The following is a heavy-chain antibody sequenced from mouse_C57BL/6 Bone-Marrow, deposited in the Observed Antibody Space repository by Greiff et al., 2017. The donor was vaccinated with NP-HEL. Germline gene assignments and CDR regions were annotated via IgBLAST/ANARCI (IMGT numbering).Heavy chain of an antibody. V-gene: IGHV1-80*01. CDR2: IYPGDGDT. J-gene: IGHJ1*03. CDR3: ARPYGSRNWYFDV. CDR1: GYAFSSYW. D-gene: IGHD1-1*01. Sequence: VQLQQSGAELVKPGASVKISCKASGYAFSSYWMNWVKQRPGKGLEWIGQIYPGDGDTNYNGKFKGKATLTADKSSSTAYMQLSSLTSEDSAVYFCARPYGSRNWYFDVWGTGTTVTVSS.